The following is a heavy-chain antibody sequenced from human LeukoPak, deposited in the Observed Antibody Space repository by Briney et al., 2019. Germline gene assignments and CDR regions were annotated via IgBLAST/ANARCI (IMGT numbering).Heavy chain of an antibody. V-gene: IGHV4-59*01. J-gene: IGHJ4*02. CDR3: ARDQDIVGAPFDY. CDR2: IYYSGST. CDR1: GGSISSYY. Sequence: SETLSLTCTVSGGSISSYYWSWIRQPPGKGLEWIGYIYYSGSTNYNPSLKSRATISVDTSKNQFSLKLSSVTAADTAVYYCARDQDIVGAPFDYWGQGTLVTVSS. D-gene: IGHD1-26*01.